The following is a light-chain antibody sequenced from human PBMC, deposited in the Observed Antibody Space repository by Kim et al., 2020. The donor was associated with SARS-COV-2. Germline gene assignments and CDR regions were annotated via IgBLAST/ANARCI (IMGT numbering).Light chain of an antibody. J-gene: IGKJ4*01. Sequence: SPGERATLSRRASQSVSSYLAWYQQKPGQAPRLLIYAASNRATGIPARFSGSGSGTDFTLTISSLEPEDFAVYYCQQRSNWPPLTFGGGTKVDIK. V-gene: IGKV3-11*01. CDR3: QQRSNWPPLT. CDR1: QSVSSY. CDR2: AAS.